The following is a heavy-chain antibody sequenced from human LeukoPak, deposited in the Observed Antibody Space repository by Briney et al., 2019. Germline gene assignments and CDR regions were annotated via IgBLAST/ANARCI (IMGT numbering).Heavy chain of an antibody. Sequence: ASVKVSCKASGYTFTGYYMHWVRQAPGQGLEWMGWINPNSGGTNYAQKFQGWVTMTRDTSISTAYMELSRLRSDDTAVYYCARAPPSSSGIVGATEYYFDYWGQGTLVTVSS. D-gene: IGHD1-26*01. V-gene: IGHV1-2*04. CDR2: INPNSGGT. CDR1: GYTFTGYY. CDR3: ARAPPSSSGIVGATEYYFDY. J-gene: IGHJ4*02.